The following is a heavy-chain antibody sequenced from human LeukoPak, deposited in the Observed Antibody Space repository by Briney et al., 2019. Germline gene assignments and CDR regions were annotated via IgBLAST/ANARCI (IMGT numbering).Heavy chain of an antibody. CDR1: GVSISSSNSY. CDR2: IYYSGNT. V-gene: IGHV4-39*02. CDR3: ARDQGTIILGYFDY. D-gene: IGHD3-22*01. Sequence: PSETLSLTCTVSGVSISSSNSYWGWIRQPPWKGLEWIGSIYYSGNTYYNASLKSQVSISIDTSKNQFSLRLTSMTAADTAVYYCARDQGTIILGYFDYWGQGTLVTVSS. J-gene: IGHJ4*02.